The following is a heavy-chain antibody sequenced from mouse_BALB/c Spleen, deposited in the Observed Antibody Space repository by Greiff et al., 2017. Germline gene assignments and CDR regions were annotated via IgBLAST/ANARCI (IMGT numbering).Heavy chain of an antibody. J-gene: IGHJ4*01. V-gene: IGHV1-87*01. Sequence: VQLQQSGAELARPGASVKLSCKASGYTFTSYWMQWVKQRPGQGLEWIGAIYPGDGDTRYTQKFKGKATLTADKSSSTAYMQLSSLASEDSAVYYCARGDGYDYAMDYWGQGTSVTVSS. CDR2: IYPGDGDT. CDR1: GYTFTSYW. D-gene: IGHD2-2*01. CDR3: ARGDGYDYAMDY.